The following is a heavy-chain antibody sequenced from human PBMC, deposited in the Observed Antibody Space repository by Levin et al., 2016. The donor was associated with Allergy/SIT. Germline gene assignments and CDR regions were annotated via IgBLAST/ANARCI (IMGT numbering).Heavy chain of an antibody. Sequence: GESLKISCAASGFTFSAYVMNWVRQAPGKGLEWVSGISASGGSTYYAESVKGRFIISRDNSKNTVDLRMDGLRAEDTAVYYCAGAYSGGHYQWYYYAMDAWGQGTTVTVSS. J-gene: IGHJ6*02. CDR1: GFTFSAYV. V-gene: IGHV3-23*01. CDR3: AGAYSGGHYQWYYYAMDA. CDR2: ISASGGST. D-gene: IGHD1-26*01.